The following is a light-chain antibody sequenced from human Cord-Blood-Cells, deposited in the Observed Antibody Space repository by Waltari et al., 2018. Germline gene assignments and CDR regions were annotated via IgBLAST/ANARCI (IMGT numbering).Light chain of an antibody. V-gene: IGLV2-8*01. CDR3: SSYAGSNNVV. J-gene: IGLJ2*01. CDR1: SSDVGGYTL. Sequence: QSPLTNPASPSAPPDRSVTISRTDTSSDVGGYTLVYCVQQHPGKAPKLMIYEVSKRPSGVPDRFSGSKSGNTASLTVSGLQAEDEADYYCSSYAGSNNVVFGGGTKLTVL. CDR2: EVS.